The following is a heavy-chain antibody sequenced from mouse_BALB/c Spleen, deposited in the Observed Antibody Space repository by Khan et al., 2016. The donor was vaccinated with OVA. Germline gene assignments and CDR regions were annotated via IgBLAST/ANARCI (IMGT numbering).Heavy chain of an antibody. D-gene: IGHD2-14*01. CDR3: AKNYRYDVYFDY. CDR1: GYTFTSYV. CDR2: IYPFNDDT. J-gene: IGHJ2*01. Sequence: EVQLQESGPELVKPGASVKMSCEASGYTFTSYVIHWVKQKPGQGLEWIGYIYPFNDDTKYNEKFKGKATLTSDTSSSTAYLELSSLTSEDSAFCYCAKNYRYDVYFDYWGQGTTLTVSS. V-gene: IGHV1S136*01.